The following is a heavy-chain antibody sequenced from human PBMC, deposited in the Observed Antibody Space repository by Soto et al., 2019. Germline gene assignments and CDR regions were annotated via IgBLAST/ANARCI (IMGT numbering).Heavy chain of an antibody. CDR2: IKSKTDGGTT. Sequence: NTGGSLRLSCAASGFTFSNAWMSWVRQAPGKGLEWVGRIKSKTDGGTTDYAAPVKGRFTISRDDSKNTLYLQISSLKTEDTAVYYCTTDASEWLRRTPSDYWGQGTLVTVSS. J-gene: IGHJ4*02. CDR1: GFTFSNAW. D-gene: IGHD3-3*01. CDR3: TTDASEWLRRTPSDY. V-gene: IGHV3-15*01.